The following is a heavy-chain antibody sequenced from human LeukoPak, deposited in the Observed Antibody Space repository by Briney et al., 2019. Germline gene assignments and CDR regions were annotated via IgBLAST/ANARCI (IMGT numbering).Heavy chain of an antibody. D-gene: IGHD1-14*01. CDR2: IYYSGST. J-gene: IGHJ3*02. CDR1: GGSISSHY. CDR3: ARDSGNRPTTDTSDI. V-gene: IGHV4-59*11. Sequence: SETLSLTCTVSGGSISSHYWSWIRQPPGKGLEWIGYIYYSGSTNYSPSLKSRVTISVDTSKNQFSLKLSSVTAADTAGYYCARDSGNRPTTDTSDIWGEAPMVIVSS.